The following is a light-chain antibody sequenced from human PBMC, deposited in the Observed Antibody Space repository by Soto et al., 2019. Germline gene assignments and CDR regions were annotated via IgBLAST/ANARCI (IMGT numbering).Light chain of an antibody. CDR2: LEVSGTY. CDR1: SGHSSYI. V-gene: IGLV4-60*02. CDR3: ETGEGNILV. J-gene: IGLJ2*01. Sequence: QAVLTQSSSASASLGSSVKLTCTLSSGHSSYIIAWHQQQPGKAPRYLMKLEVSGTYNKGSGVPDRFSGSSSGADRYLTTPNPEFEDEADYSCETGEGNILVFGAGTKLTVL.